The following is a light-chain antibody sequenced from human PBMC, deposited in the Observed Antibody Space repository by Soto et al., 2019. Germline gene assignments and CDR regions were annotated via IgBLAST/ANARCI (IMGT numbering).Light chain of an antibody. J-gene: IGLJ2*01. Sequence: QSALTQPPSASGSPGQSVTISCTGTSSDVGGYNYVSWYQQHPGKAPKLIIYEVSKRPSGVPDRFSGSKSGNTASLTVSGLQAEDEADYYCSSFAGSISVVFGGGTQLTVL. CDR3: SSFAGSISVV. V-gene: IGLV2-8*01. CDR1: SSDVGGYNY. CDR2: EVS.